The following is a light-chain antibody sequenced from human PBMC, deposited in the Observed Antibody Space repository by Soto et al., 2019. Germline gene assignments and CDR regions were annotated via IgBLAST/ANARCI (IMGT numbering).Light chain of an antibody. J-gene: IGKJ5*01. Sequence: EMVMTQSPATLSVSPGERATLSCRASQSVSGNLAWYQQKPGQAPRLLIYGASTRATGIPARFSGSGSGTELTLTISSLQSEDFAVYYCQQYNNWLITFGQGTRLEIK. V-gene: IGKV3-15*01. CDR1: QSVSGN. CDR2: GAS. CDR3: QQYNNWLIT.